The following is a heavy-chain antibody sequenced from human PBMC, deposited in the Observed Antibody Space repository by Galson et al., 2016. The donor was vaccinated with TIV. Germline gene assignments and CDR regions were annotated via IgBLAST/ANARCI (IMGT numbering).Heavy chain of an antibody. J-gene: IGHJ6*03. CDR3: ARGRGSPPYYYYMEH. Sequence: SVKVSCKASGYTFSDYAINWVRQVPGQGLEWMGWINTKTGNPTYAQGFTGRFVFSLDTTVSTAFLQITGLKAEDTAVYYCARGRGSPPYYYYMEHWGKGTTVTVSS. CDR1: GYTFSDYA. V-gene: IGHV7-4-1*02. CDR2: INTKTGNP.